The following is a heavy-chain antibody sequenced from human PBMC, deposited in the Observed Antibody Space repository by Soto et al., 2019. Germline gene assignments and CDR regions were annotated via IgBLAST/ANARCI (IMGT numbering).Heavy chain of an antibody. Sequence: GGSLRLSCEVSGVNFRGYAMSWVRQAPGKGLEWVSGIRIGPGITYYADSVKGRFTISSGISRKTVYLQMNNLRGEDTALYFCARSRSAMADGMNVWGQGTTVTVSS. D-gene: IGHD5-18*01. J-gene: IGHJ6*02. CDR3: ARSRSAMADGMNV. CDR2: IRIGPGIT. V-gene: IGHV3-23*01. CDR1: GVNFRGYA.